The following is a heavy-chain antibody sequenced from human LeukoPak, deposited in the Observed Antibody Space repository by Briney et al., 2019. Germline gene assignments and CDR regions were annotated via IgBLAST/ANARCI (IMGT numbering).Heavy chain of an antibody. CDR3: VRESRPGGAMGLYHNLDY. D-gene: IGHD1-1*01. CDR1: GFIFRSYW. J-gene: IGHJ4*02. CDR2: IKEDGTEK. V-gene: IGHV3-7*01. Sequence: GGSLRLSCAASGFIFRSYWMSWVRQAPGKGLEWVANIKEDGTEKNLVDSVKGRFTISRDNTKNLLFLEMNNLRGDDTAIYYCVRESRPGGAMGLYHNLDYWGQGTLVAVSS.